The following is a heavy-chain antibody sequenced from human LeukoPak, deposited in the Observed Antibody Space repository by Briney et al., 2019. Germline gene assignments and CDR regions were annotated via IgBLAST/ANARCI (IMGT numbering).Heavy chain of an antibody. J-gene: IGHJ4*02. CDR2: VTGSTSNT. CDR1: GFNFSNYA. D-gene: IGHD2-2*01. Sequence: GGSLRLSCAASGFNFSNYAMTWVRQAPGKGLEWVSAVTGSTSNTFYADSVKGRFTISRDNSKNMLYLEMNSLRVEATAIYYCAKDRSSSTSCSNYWGRGTLVTVSS. V-gene: IGHV3-23*01. CDR3: AKDRSSSTSCSNY.